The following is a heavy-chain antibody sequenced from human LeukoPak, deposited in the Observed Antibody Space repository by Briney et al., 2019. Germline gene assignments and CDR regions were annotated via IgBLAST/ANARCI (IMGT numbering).Heavy chain of an antibody. CDR2: ISGSGGST. Sequence: PGGSLRLSCAASGFTFSSYAMSWVRQAPGKGLEWASAISGSGGSTYYADSVKGRFTISRDNSKNTLYLQMNSLRAEDTAVYYCANAFLVASSLKDYYYYGMDVWGQGTTVTVSS. CDR3: ANAFLVASSLKDYYYYGMDV. V-gene: IGHV3-23*01. D-gene: IGHD6-6*01. CDR1: GFTFSSYA. J-gene: IGHJ6*02.